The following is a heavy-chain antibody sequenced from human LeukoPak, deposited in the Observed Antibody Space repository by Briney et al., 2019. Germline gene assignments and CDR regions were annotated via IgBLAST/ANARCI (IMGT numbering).Heavy chain of an antibody. J-gene: IGHJ4*02. D-gene: IGHD3-9*01. CDR1: GGSFXGYY. Sequence: TLSLTCAVYGGSFXGYYWSWVRQPPGKGLEWMGEINHSGSTNYNPSLKSRVTISVDTSKNQFSLKLSSVTAADTAVYYCASVGADGGRYFDWFAETSYYFDYWGQGTLVTVSS. V-gene: IGHV4-34*01. CDR2: INHSGST. CDR3: ASVGADGGRYFDWFAETSYYFDY.